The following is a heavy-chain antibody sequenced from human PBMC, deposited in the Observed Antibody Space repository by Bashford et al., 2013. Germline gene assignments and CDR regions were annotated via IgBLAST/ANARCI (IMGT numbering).Heavy chain of an antibody. V-gene: IGHV3-74*01. D-gene: IGHD3-10*01. CDR1: GFTFSSYW. Sequence: GSLRLSCAASGFTFSSYWMHWVRQAPGKGLVWVSRINSDGSSRSYADSVKGRFTISRDNAKNTLYLQMNSLRAEDTAVYYCASYYHGSGSYYNVGVGQWDYWGQGTLVTVSS. CDR3: ASYYHGSGSYYNVGVGQWDY. J-gene: IGHJ4*02. CDR2: INSDGSSR.